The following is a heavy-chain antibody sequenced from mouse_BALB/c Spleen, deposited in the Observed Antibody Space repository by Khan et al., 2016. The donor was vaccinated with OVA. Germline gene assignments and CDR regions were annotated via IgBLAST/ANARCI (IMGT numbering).Heavy chain of an antibody. V-gene: IGHV1S41*01. Sequence: DLVKPGASVKLSCKASGYTFTSYWIYWIKQRPGEGLEWIGRLGPGSGSTYYNEMFKDKATLTVDTSSSTLYIQISSLSSEDTAVSVCASSNYCGVSHYAMDYWSQRTSVTVSS. CDR2: LGPGSGST. CDR3: ASSNYCGVSHYAMDY. CDR1: GYTFTSYW. D-gene: IGHD1-1*01. J-gene: IGHJ4*01.